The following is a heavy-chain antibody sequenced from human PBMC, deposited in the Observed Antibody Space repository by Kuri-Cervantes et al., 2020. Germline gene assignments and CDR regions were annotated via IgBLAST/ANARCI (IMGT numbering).Heavy chain of an antibody. D-gene: IGHD3-10*01. CDR1: GFTVSSNY. CDR2: IWYDGSNK. Sequence: LSLTCAASGFTVSSNYMSWVRQAPGKGLEWVAVIWYDGSNKYYADSVKGRFTISRDNSKNTLYLQMNSLRAEDTAVYYCARDSPLKITMVRGVLFGAFDIWGQGTMVTVSS. CDR3: ARDSPLKITMVRGVLFGAFDI. V-gene: IGHV3-33*08. J-gene: IGHJ3*02.